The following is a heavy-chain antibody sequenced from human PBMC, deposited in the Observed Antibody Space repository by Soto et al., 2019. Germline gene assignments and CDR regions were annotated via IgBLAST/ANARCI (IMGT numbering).Heavy chain of an antibody. J-gene: IGHJ5*02. V-gene: IGHV3-23*01. CDR1: GFTFSSYA. Sequence: GGSLRLSCAASGFTFSSYAMSWVRQAPGKGLEWVSAISGSGGSTYYADSVKGRFTISRDNSKNTLYLQMNSLRAEDTAVYYCAKDGEYSSSWYLRTWGPVDWFDPWGQGTLVTVSS. CDR2: ISGSGGST. D-gene: IGHD6-13*01. CDR3: AKDGEYSSSWYLRTWGPVDWFDP.